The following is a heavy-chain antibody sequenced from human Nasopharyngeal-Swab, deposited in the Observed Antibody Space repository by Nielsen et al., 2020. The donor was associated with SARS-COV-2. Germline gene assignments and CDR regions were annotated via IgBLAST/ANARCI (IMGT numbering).Heavy chain of an antibody. V-gene: IGHV4-31*03. CDR1: GGSISSGGYY. D-gene: IGHD3-3*01. J-gene: IGHJ3*02. CDR3: ARDLRFLGHPLDI. Sequence: SETLSLTCTVSGGSISSGGYYWSWIRQHPGKGLEWIGYIYYSGSTYYNPSLKSRVTISVDTSKNQFSLKLSSVTAADTAVYYCARDLRFLGHPLDIWGQGTMVTVSS. CDR2: IYYSGST.